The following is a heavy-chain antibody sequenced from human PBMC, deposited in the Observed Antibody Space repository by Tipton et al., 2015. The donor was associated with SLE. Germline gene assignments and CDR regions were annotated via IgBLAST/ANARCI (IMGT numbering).Heavy chain of an antibody. CDR1: GGSISTYY. J-gene: IGHJ4*02. CDR3: ARQSIVVVPAAFDY. CDR2: IYYSGST. Sequence: TLSLTCTVSGGSISTYYWSWIRQPPGKGLEWIGSIYYSGSTYYNPSLKSRVTISVDTSKNQFSLKLSSVTAADTAVYYCARQSIVVVPAAFDYWGQGTLVTVSS. D-gene: IGHD2-2*01. V-gene: IGHV4-59*05.